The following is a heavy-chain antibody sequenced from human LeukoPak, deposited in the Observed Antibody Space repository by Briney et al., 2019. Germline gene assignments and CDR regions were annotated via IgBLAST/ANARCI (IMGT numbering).Heavy chain of an antibody. CDR2: INHSGST. D-gene: IGHD5-24*01. J-gene: IGHJ3*02. CDR3: ARGVIRWLQFFAGPNTPPLAFDI. CDR1: GVSFSGYY. V-gene: IGHV4-34*01. Sequence: SETLSLTCAVYGVSFSGYYWSWVRQPPGKGLEWVGEINHSGSTNYNPSLKSRVTISVDTSKNQFSLKLSSVTAADTAVYYCARGVIRWLQFFAGPNTPPLAFDIWGQGTMVTVSS.